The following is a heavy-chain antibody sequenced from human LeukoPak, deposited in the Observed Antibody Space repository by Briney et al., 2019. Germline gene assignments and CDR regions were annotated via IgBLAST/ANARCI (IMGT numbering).Heavy chain of an antibody. D-gene: IGHD2-15*01. CDR1: GYTFTGYY. CDR2: INPNSGGT. V-gene: IGHV1-2*02. CDR3: AREPGKRYCSGGSCSNYYYYGMDV. Sequence: ASVKVSCKASGYTFTGYYMHWVRQAPGQGLEWMGWINPNSGGTSYAQKFQGRVTMTRDTSISTAYMELSRLRSDDTAVYYCAREPGKRYCSGGSCSNYYYYGMDVWGQGTTVAVSS. J-gene: IGHJ6*02.